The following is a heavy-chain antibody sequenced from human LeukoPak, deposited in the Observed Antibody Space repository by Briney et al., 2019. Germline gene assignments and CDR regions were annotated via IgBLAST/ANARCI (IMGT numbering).Heavy chain of an antibody. CDR1: GGSFSGYY. CDR3: ARGWLVPRPQSYYYYGMDV. V-gene: IGHV4-34*01. D-gene: IGHD5-12*01. CDR2: INHSGST. Sequence: PSETLSLTCAVYGGSFSGYYWSWIRQPPGKGLEWIGEINHSGSTNYNPSLKSRVTISVDTSKNQFSLKLSSVTAADTAVYYCARGWLVPRPQSYYYYGMDVWGQGTTVTVSS. J-gene: IGHJ6*02.